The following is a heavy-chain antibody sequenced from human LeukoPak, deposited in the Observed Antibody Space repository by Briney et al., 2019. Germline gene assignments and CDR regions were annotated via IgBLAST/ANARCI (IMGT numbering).Heavy chain of an antibody. D-gene: IGHD1-26*01. CDR2: ISWGSGSI. V-gene: IGHV3-9*01. CDR1: GFTFDDYA. CDR3: AKDQTSGSYPIFDY. Sequence: GGSLRLSCAASGFTFDDYAMHWVRQAPGKGLEWVSGISWGSGSIGYADSVKGRFTISRDNAKNSLYLLMNSLRAEDTALYYCAKDQTSGSYPIFDYWGQGTLVTVSS. J-gene: IGHJ4*02.